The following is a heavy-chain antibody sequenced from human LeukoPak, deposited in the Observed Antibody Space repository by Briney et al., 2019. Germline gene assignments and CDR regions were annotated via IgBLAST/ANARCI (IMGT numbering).Heavy chain of an antibody. J-gene: IGHJ6*02. V-gene: IGHV3-9*01. Sequence: GRSLGLSCAASGFTFDDYAMHWVRQAPGKGLEWVSGISWHSVSIGYADSVKGRFTISRDNAKNSLYLQMNSLRAEDTALYYCAKDIIPYYYYGMDVWGQGTTVTVSS. CDR2: ISWHSVSI. D-gene: IGHD2-21*01. CDR1: GFTFDDYA. CDR3: AKDIIPYYYYGMDV.